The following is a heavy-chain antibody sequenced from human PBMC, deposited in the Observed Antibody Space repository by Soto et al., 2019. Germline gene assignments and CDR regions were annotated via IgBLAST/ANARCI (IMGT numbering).Heavy chain of an antibody. CDR2: IYHSGST. J-gene: IGHJ5*02. D-gene: IGHD3-10*01. Sequence: PSETLSLTCAVPGGSISSGGYSWSWIRQPPGKGLEWIGYIYHSGSTYYNPSLKSRVTISVDTSKNHFSLKLSSVTAADTAVYYCGRGRVWFGGNWFDHWGQGTLVTVSS. CDR3: GRGRVWFGGNWFDH. V-gene: IGHV4-30-2*01. CDR1: GGSISSGGYS.